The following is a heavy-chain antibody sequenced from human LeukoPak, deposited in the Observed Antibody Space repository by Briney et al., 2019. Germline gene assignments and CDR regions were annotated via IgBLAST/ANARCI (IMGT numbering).Heavy chain of an antibody. V-gene: IGHV3-7*01. CDR1: GFTFSSFW. D-gene: IGHD6-19*01. J-gene: IGHJ4*02. Sequence: GGSLRLSCAASGFTFSSFWMSWVRQAPGKGLEWVANIKQDGSEIHYVDSVKGRFTISRDNAENSLFLQMNSLTAEDTAVYFCARDSSAPDYWGQGTLVTVSS. CDR2: IKQDGSEI. CDR3: ARDSSAPDY.